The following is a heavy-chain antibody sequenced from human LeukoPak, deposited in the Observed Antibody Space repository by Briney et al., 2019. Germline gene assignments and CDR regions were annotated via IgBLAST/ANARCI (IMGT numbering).Heavy chain of an antibody. CDR1: GFAFSSFA. D-gene: IGHD6-19*01. Sequence: GGSLRLSCAASGFAFSSFAMGWVRQSPGEGLEWLSTINGGGNTTFYSDSVRGRFTISRDNSKNTLYLHMDSLRPDDTAIYYCTKELHVAVAVADYYYFYMDAWGRGTAVTVSS. J-gene: IGHJ6*03. V-gene: IGHV3-23*01. CDR3: TKELHVAVAVADYYYFYMDA. CDR2: INGGGNTT.